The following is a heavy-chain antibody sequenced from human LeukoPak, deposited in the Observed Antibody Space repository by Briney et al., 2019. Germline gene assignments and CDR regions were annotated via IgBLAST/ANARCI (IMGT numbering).Heavy chain of an antibody. D-gene: IGHD2-15*01. CDR1: GYIFTGYY. CDR3: ASHALGYCSGGSCYLGY. CDR2: INPNSGGT. J-gene: IGHJ4*02. V-gene: IGHV1-2*02. Sequence: ASVKVSCKASGYIFTGYYMHWVRQAPGQGLEWMGWINPNSGGTNYAQKFQGRVTMTRDTSISTAYMELSRLRSDDTAVYYCASHALGYCSGGSCYLGYWGQGTLVTVSS.